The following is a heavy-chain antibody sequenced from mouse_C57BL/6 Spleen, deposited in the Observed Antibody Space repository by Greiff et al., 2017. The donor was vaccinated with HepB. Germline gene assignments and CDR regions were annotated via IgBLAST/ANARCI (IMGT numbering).Heavy chain of an antibody. CDR3: ARSTVVRYFDV. CDR2: IRNKANGYTT. D-gene: IGHD1-1*01. J-gene: IGHJ1*03. CDR1: GFTFTDYY. V-gene: IGHV7-3*01. Sequence: DVKLVESGGGLVQPGGSLSLSCAASGFTFTDYYMSWVRQPPGKALEWLGFIRNKANGYTTEYSASVKGRFTISRDNSQSILYIQMNALRAEDSATYYCARSTVVRYFDVWGTGTTVTVSS.